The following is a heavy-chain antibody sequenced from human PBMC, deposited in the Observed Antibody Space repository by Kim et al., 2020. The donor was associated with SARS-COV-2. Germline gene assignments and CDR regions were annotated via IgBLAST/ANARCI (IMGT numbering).Heavy chain of an antibody. CDR1: GFTFSSYA. CDR3: ARDFTAMVTPTPYYYYYYGMDV. CDR2: ISYDGSNK. J-gene: IGHJ6*02. V-gene: IGHV3-30-3*01. D-gene: IGHD5-18*01. Sequence: GGSLRLSCAASGFTFSSYAMHWVRQAPGKGLEWVAVISYDGSNKYYADSVKGRFTISRDNSKNTLYLQMNSLRAEDTAVYYCARDFTAMVTPTPYYYYYYGMDVWGQGTTVTVSS.